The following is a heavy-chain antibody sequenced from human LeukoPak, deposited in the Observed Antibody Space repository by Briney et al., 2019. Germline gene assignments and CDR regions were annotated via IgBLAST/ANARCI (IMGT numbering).Heavy chain of an antibody. CDR1: GGSFSGYY. CDR3: ARGSSSWYYFDY. CDR2: INHSGST. D-gene: IGHD6-13*01. Sequence: SETLSLTCAVYGGSFSGYYWSWIRQPPGKGLEWIGEINHSGSTNYNPSLKSRVTISVDTSKNQFSLKLSSVTAANTAVYYCARGSSSWYYFDYWGQGTLVTVSS. V-gene: IGHV4-34*01. J-gene: IGHJ4*02.